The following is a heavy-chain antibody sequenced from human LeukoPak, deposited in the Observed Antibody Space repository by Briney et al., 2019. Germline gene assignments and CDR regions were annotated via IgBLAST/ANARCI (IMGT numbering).Heavy chain of an antibody. Sequence: GGSLRLSCAASGFNFRSYWMSWVRQAPGKGLEWVAGRKQDGPETYYVDSVKGRFTISRDKAKNSLYLQMNSLRAEDTAVYYCARESDSSGYFDYWGQGTLVTVSS. CDR3: ARESDSSGYFDY. V-gene: IGHV3-7*01. CDR1: GFNFRSYW. CDR2: RKQDGPET. D-gene: IGHD3-22*01. J-gene: IGHJ4*02.